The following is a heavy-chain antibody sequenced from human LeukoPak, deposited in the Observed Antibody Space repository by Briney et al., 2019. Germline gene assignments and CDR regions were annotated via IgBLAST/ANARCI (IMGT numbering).Heavy chain of an antibody. J-gene: IGHJ4*02. D-gene: IGHD3-22*01. CDR2: IHYSGST. CDR1: GASVSSDGYY. Sequence: SETLSLTCTVSGASVSSDGYYWSWIRQPPGKGLEWIATIHYSGSTYYNPSLKSRVTISVDTSKNQFSLKLSSVTATDTAMYYCASYDGSGYRYFDYWGQGTLVTVSS. V-gene: IGHV4-39*01. CDR3: ASYDGSGYRYFDY.